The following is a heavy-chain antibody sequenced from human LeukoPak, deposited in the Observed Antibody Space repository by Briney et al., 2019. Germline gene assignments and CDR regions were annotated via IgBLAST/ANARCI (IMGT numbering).Heavy chain of an antibody. CDR1: GFTFGDHA. CDR3: ARGPIQLWIHNAMDV. D-gene: IGHD1-1*01. CDR2: IRSKAYRGTT. V-gene: IGHV3-49*04. Sequence: GGSLRLSCTGSGFTFGDHAMSWVRQAPGKGLEGVGFIRSKAYRGTTEYAASVKGRFTISRDDSVSIAYLQMNSLKTVDTAVYYCARGPIQLWIHNAMDVWGQGTTVTVSS. J-gene: IGHJ6*02.